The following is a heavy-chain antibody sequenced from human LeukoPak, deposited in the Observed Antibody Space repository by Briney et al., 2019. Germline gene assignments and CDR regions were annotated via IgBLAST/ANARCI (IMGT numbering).Heavy chain of an antibody. J-gene: IGHJ4*02. CDR3: ARTLYISAAPGGFDY. V-gene: IGHV1-3*01. D-gene: IGHD6-13*01. CDR1: GYTFTSYA. Sequence: ASVKVSFKASGYTFTSYAMHWVRQAPGQRLEWMGWINAGNGNTKYSQEFQGRVTITRDTSASTAYMELGSLRSDDTAVYYCARTLYISAAPGGFDYWGQGTLVTVSS. CDR2: INAGNGNT.